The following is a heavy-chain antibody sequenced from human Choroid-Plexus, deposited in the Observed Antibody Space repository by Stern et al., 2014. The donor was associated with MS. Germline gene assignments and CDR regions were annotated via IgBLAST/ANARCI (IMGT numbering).Heavy chain of an antibody. J-gene: IGHJ5*02. D-gene: IGHD5-24*01. Sequence: VQLEESGAEVKKPGASVKVSCEASGFRFSDYYIHWVRQAPGQGLEWMGCINPKNGDTQYAPKFQGRVSNTRDTSMRQGYMEVSSLKSDDTAMYYCGRGIKTFDPWGQGTLVTVSS. V-gene: IGHV1-2*02. CDR3: GRGIKTFDP. CDR2: INPKNGDT. CDR1: GFRFSDYY.